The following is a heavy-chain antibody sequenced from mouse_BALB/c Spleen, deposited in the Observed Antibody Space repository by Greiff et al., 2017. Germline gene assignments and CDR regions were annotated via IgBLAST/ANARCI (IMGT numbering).Heavy chain of an antibody. CDR1: GFTFSSFG. Sequence: EVKLMESGGGLVQPGGSRKLSCAASGFTFSSFGMHWVRQAPEKGLEWVAYISSGSSTIYYADTVKGRFTISRDNPKNTLFLQMTSLRSEDTAMYYCARGEYGNYNYYAMDYWGQGTSVTVSS. CDR3: ARGEYGNYNYYAMDY. J-gene: IGHJ4*01. CDR2: ISSGSSTI. V-gene: IGHV5-17*02. D-gene: IGHD2-10*02.